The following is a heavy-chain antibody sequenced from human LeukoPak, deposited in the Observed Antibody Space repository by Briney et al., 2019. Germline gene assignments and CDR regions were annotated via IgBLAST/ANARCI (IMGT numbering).Heavy chain of an antibody. Sequence: SETLSLTCAVYGGSFSGYYWSCIRQPPGKGLEWIGEINHSGSTNYNPSLKSRVTISVDTSKNQFSLKLSSVTAADTAVYYCAGDSDYPEYWGQGTLVTVSS. CDR3: AGDSDYPEY. CDR1: GGSFSGYY. J-gene: IGHJ4*02. D-gene: IGHD5-12*01. CDR2: INHSGST. V-gene: IGHV4-34*01.